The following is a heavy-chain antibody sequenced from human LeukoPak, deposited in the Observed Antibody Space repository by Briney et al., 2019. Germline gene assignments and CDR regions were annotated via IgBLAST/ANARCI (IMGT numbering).Heavy chain of an antibody. V-gene: IGHV4-39*01. D-gene: IGHD6-19*01. CDR1: GGSISSSSYY. CDR3: ARHEVDSSGPLDY. Sequence: KPSXXLSLTCTVSGGSISSSSYYWGWIRQPPGKGLEWIVSIYYSGSTYYNPSLKSRVTISVDTSKNQFSLKLSSVTAADTAVYYCARHEVDSSGPLDYWGQGTLVTVSS. CDR2: IYYSGST. J-gene: IGHJ4*02.